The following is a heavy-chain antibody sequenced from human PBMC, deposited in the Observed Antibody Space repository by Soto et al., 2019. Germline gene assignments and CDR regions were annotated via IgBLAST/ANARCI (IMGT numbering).Heavy chain of an antibody. CDR1: GYTFTSYD. Sequence: AASVKVSCKASGYTFTSYDINWLRQATGQGLEWMGWMNPNSGNTGYAQKFQGRVTMTRNTSISTAYMELSSLRSEDTAVYYCARGGSPLYSSSWLYYYYYYGMDVWGQGTTVTVSS. CDR2: MNPNSGNT. D-gene: IGHD6-13*01. CDR3: ARGGSPLYSSSWLYYYYYYGMDV. J-gene: IGHJ6*02. V-gene: IGHV1-8*01.